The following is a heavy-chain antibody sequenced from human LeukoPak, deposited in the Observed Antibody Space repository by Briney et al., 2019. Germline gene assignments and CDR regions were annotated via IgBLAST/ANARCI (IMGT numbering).Heavy chain of an antibody. Sequence: ASVKVSCKASGYTFTSYGISWVRQAPGQGLEWMGWISAYNGNTNYAQKLQGRVTMTTDTSTSTAYMELRSLRSDDTAVYYCARLSYGFVGRTWGQQGYYMDVWGKGTTVTVSS. D-gene: IGHD5-18*01. CDR2: ISAYNGNT. J-gene: IGHJ6*03. CDR3: ARLSYGFVGRTWGQQGYYMDV. V-gene: IGHV1-18*01. CDR1: GYTFTSYG.